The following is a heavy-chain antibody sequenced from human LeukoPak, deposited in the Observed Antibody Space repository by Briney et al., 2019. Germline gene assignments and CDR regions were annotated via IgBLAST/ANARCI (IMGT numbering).Heavy chain of an antibody. J-gene: IGHJ4*02. CDR1: GFTFSSYA. V-gene: IGHV3-53*01. Sequence: GGSLRLSCAASGFTFSSYAMSWVRQAPGKGLEWVSVIYSGDGSYYADSVKGRFTLSRDNSKNTLYLQMNSLRAEDTAVYYCARDERGPAYWGQGTLVTVSS. CDR3: ARDERGPAY. CDR2: IYSGDGS. D-gene: IGHD3-10*01.